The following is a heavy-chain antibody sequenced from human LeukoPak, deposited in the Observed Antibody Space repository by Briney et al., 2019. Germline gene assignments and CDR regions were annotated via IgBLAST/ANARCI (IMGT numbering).Heavy chain of an antibody. CDR2: ISGSGGGT. Sequence: PGGSLRLSCAASGFTFSSYVMNWVRQAPGRGLEWDSSISGSGGGTFYADSVKGRFAISRDNSKNTVHLQMHSLSADDTAVYCCARAPYTNTWFRGMDVWGQGTTVTVSS. D-gene: IGHD6-13*01. J-gene: IGHJ6*02. V-gene: IGHV3-23*01. CDR3: ARAPYTNTWFRGMDV. CDR1: GFTFSSYV.